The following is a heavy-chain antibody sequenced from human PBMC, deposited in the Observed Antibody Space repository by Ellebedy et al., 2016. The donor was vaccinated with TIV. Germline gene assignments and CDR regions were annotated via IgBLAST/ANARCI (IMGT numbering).Heavy chain of an antibody. V-gene: IGHV5-51*01. J-gene: IGHJ5*02. Sequence: GESLKISXKGSGYSFTSYWIGWVRQMPGKGLEWMGIIYPGDSDTRYSSSFQGQVTISADKSISTAYLQWSSLKASDTAMYYCARQKRLIVGATGGFDPWGQGTLVTVSS. CDR3: ARQKRLIVGATGGFDP. CDR2: IYPGDSDT. CDR1: GYSFTSYW. D-gene: IGHD1-26*01.